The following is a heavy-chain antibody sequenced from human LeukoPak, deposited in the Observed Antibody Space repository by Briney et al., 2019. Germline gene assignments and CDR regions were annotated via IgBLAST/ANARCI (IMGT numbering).Heavy chain of an antibody. CDR2: IYPGDSDT. Sequence: TGESLKISCKGSGYSFTSYWIGWVRQMPGKGLEWMGIIYPGDSDTRYNPSFQGQVTISADKSISTAYLQWSSLKASDTAMYYCTCATPYYYGSGSYYTDSWGQGTLVTVSS. V-gene: IGHV5-51*01. J-gene: IGHJ4*02. D-gene: IGHD3-10*01. CDR3: TCATPYYYGSGSYYTDS. CDR1: GYSFTSYW.